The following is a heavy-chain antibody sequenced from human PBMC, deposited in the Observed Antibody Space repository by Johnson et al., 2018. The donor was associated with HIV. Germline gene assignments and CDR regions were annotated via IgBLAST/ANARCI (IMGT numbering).Heavy chain of an antibody. D-gene: IGHD1-26*01. CDR2: ISYDGRDA. V-gene: IGHV3-30*04. CDR1: GFAFSSYA. Sequence: QVQLVESGGGVVQPGTSLRLSCTASGFAFSSYALHWVRQAPGKGLEWVAVISYDGRDAYYADSVKGRFTSSRGNSKNTLYLQMNSLRAEDTAVYYWAKAGYSGSYDRMGAFDIWCQGTMFTVSS. CDR3: AKAGYSGSYDRMGAFDI. J-gene: IGHJ3*02.